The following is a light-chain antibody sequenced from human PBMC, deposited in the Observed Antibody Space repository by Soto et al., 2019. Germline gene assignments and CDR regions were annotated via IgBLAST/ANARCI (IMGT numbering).Light chain of an antibody. CDR3: QHYCHYPWT. Sequence: DIKMTQSPSTLSASPGDRVIITCRASQSINKWLAWYQQRPGEAPKLLIYQASHLQSGVPSRFSGSGSETEFSLPISSMQPADFSTYYCQHYCHYPWTFGQGTKVEIK. CDR2: QAS. V-gene: IGKV1-5*03. CDR1: QSINKW. J-gene: IGKJ1*01.